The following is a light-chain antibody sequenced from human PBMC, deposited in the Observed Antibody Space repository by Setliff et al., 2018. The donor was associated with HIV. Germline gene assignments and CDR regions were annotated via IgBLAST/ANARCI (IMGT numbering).Light chain of an antibody. V-gene: IGLV2-14*03. CDR3: SSYAGSSTYV. Sequence: QSALTQPASVSGSPGQSITISCTGTSSDVGGYNYVSWYQQHPGKAPKLMIYDVSNRPSGVSYRFSGSKSGNTASLTISGLQAEDEADYYCSSYAGSSTYVFGTGTKATVL. CDR1: SSDVGGYNY. CDR2: DVS. J-gene: IGLJ1*01.